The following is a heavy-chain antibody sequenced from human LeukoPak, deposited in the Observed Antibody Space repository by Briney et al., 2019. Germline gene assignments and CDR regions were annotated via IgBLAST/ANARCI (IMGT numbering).Heavy chain of an antibody. V-gene: IGHV3-30*04. Sequence: PGGSLRLSCAASGFTFSNYAMHWVRQAPGKGLEWVAVISYDGSNKYYADSVKGRFTISRDNSKNTLYLQVNSLRSDDTAVYYCARTASGSYAPGVFDYWGQGTLVTVSS. D-gene: IGHD1-26*01. CDR1: GFTFSNYA. J-gene: IGHJ4*02. CDR2: ISYDGSNK. CDR3: ARTASGSYAPGVFDY.